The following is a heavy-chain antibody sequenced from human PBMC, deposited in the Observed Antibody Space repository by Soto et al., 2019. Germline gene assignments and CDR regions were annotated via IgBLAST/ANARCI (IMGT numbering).Heavy chain of an antibody. CDR1: GYTLTSYY. CDR3: AREEIVLVASSTPRDAFDI. CDR2: INPNGGST. D-gene: IGHD2-2*01. V-gene: IGHV1-46*03. J-gene: IGHJ3*02. Sequence: QEQLVQPGAEVKKPGASVKVSCKASGYTLTSYYIHWVRQAPGQGLEWMGIINPNGGSTTHAQKFQGRVTMTRDTSTSTVYMDLSSLRSEDTAVYYCAREEIVLVASSTPRDAFDIWGQGTVVTVSS.